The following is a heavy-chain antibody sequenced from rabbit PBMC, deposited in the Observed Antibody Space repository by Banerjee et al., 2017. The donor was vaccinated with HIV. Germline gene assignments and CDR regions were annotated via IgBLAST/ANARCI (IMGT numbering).Heavy chain of an antibody. CDR1: GFTLSSYW. V-gene: IGHV1S45*01. Sequence: QEQLVESGGGLVQPEGSLTLTCKASGFTLSSYWMWWVRQAPGKGLEWIACIGAGSSGTTYYASWAKGRFTISKASWTTVTLQMTSLTAADTATYFCARDLAGVIGWNFSLWGPGTLVTVS. CDR2: IGAGSSGTT. CDR3: ARDLAGVIGWNFSL. J-gene: IGHJ4*01. D-gene: IGHD4-1*01.